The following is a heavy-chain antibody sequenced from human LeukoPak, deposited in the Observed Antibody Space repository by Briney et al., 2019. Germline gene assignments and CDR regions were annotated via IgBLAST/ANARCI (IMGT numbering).Heavy chain of an antibody. CDR3: ARKAAAGTFYFDY. V-gene: IGHV3-23*01. D-gene: IGHD6-13*01. CDR2: IGETGYST. J-gene: IGHJ4*02. CDR1: GFTFSSYA. Sequence: GGSLRLSCAASGFTFSSYAMSWVRQAPGKGLEWDSTIGETGYSTYYADSVKGRFTISRDNSKSTLYLQMNSLRAEDTALYYCARKAAAGTFYFDYWGQGALVTVSS.